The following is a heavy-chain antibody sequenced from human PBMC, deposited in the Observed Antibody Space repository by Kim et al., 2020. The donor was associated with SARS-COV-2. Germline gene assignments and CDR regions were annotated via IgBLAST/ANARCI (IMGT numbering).Heavy chain of an antibody. J-gene: IGHJ4*02. V-gene: IGHV1-69*02. D-gene: IGHD2-15*01. Sequence: SVKVSCEASRDTFNTYTLSWVRQAPGQGLEWMGRIIPIKGIANYAQKLQDRVTITADKSTNTAYMELSSLRFEDTAVYYCARGNGYCNGDSCYKPFDYWGQGTLVIVSS. CDR1: RDTFNTYT. CDR3: ARGNGYCNGDSCYKPFDY. CDR2: IIPIKGIA.